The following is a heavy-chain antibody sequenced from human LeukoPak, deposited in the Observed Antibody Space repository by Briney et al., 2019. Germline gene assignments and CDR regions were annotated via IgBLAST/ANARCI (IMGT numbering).Heavy chain of an antibody. CDR2: IYVDGST. D-gene: IGHD6-25*01. Sequence: GGSLRLSCAASGFTVSSNYMNWVRQAPGKGLEWVSGIYVDGSTYYADSVKGRFTISRDNSKNTLYLQMNSLRAEDTAVYYCAKGRWGIAADAFDIWGQGTMVTVSS. CDR3: AKGRWGIAADAFDI. CDR1: GFTVSSNY. V-gene: IGHV3-53*01. J-gene: IGHJ3*02.